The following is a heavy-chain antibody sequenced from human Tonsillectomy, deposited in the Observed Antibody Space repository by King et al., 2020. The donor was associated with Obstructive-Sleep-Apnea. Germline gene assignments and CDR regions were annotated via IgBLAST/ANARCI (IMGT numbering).Heavy chain of an antibody. J-gene: IGHJ4*02. D-gene: IGHD6-13*01. CDR1: GFXXGDYA. CDR3: TRDNQRXSWTSDY. Sequence: VQLVXSGGGLVQPGRSLXLSCXASGFXXGDYAMSXXRQAPGKGLEGVGFIRSKAYGGTTEFAASVKGRFTISRDDSKSIAYLQMNSLKTEDTAVYYYTRDNQRXSWTSDYWGQGXLXTVSS. V-gene: IGHV3-49*03. CDR2: IRSKAYGGTT.